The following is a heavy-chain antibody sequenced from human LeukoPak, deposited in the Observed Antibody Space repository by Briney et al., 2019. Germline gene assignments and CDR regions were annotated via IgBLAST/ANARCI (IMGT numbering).Heavy chain of an antibody. CDR2: INHRGDT. Sequence: SETLSLTCAVYGGSFGTYYWSWIRQSPGKGLEWIAEINHRGDTNYNPSVKSRVTILVDTSKNQFSLKVSSLTAADTAVYYCARSSWIQLWLLDNWGQGTLVTVSS. D-gene: IGHD5-18*01. J-gene: IGHJ4*02. V-gene: IGHV4-34*01. CDR3: ARSSWIQLWLLDN. CDR1: GGSFGTYY.